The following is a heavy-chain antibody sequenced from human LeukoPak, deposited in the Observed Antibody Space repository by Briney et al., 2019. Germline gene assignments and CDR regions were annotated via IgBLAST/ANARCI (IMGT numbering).Heavy chain of an antibody. CDR2: IHDNGDS. Sequence: SETLSLTCTVSGGSISGYFWSWIRQPAGKGLEWIGRIHDNGDSNHNPPLKSRATMPLDTSGNQAPLKLPSVTAADTAVYRCARAPSGCGGTCPSDHWGPGTLVTVSS. CDR1: GGSISGYF. V-gene: IGHV4-4*07. CDR3: ARAPSGCGGTCPSDH. D-gene: IGHD2-15*01. J-gene: IGHJ4*02.